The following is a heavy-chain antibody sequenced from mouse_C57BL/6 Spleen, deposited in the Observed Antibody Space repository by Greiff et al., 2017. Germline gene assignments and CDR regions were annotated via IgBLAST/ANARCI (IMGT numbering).Heavy chain of an antibody. CDR2: IDPSDSYT. D-gene: IGHD2-4*01. CDR3: ASMIYRLWFGY. J-gene: IGHJ3*01. CDR1: GYTFTSYW. V-gene: IGHV1-69*01. Sequence: QVQLQQPGAELVMPGASVKLSCKASGYTFTSYWMHWVKQRPGQGLEWIGEIDPSDSYTNYNQKFKGKSTLTVDKSSSTAYMRLSSLTSEDSAVYDSASMIYRLWFGYWGQATLV.